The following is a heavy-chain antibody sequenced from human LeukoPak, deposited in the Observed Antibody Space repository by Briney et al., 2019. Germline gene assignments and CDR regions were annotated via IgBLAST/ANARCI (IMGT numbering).Heavy chain of an antibody. V-gene: IGHV1-24*01. D-gene: IGHD3-9*01. J-gene: IGHJ6*02. CDR1: GYTLTELS. Sequence: ASVKVSCKVSGYTLTELSMHWVRQAPGKGLEWMGGFDPEDGETIYAQKFQGRVTMTEDTSTVTAYMELSSLRSEDTAVYYCATGEYYDILTGYSWDYYYGMDVWGQGTTVTVSS. CDR3: ATGEYYDILTGYSWDYYYGMDV. CDR2: FDPEDGET.